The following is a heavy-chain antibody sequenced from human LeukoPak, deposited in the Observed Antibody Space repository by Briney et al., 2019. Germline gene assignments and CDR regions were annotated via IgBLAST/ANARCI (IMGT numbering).Heavy chain of an antibody. J-gene: IGHJ4*02. Sequence: GGSLRLSCAASGFSFSSYAMSWVRQAQGKGLEWVSVISGSGGSTNYAASVKGRFTMSRDNSQSTLYLQMNSLRVEDTAVYYCAKASEVGRGYFDYWGQGTLVTVSS. CDR1: GFSFSSYA. CDR2: ISGSGGST. V-gene: IGHV3-23*01. CDR3: AKASEVGRGYFDY. D-gene: IGHD1-26*01.